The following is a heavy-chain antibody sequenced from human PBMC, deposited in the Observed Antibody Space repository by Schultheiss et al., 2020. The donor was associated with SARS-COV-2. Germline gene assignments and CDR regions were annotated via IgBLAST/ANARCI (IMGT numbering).Heavy chain of an antibody. J-gene: IGHJ6*03. CDR3: ARGSYDFWSSYYYYYMDV. CDR1: GGSFSGYY. V-gene: IGHV4-34*01. Sequence: SETLSLTCAVYGGSFSGYYWSWIRQPPGKGLEWIGEINHGEATNYNPSLKSRVTISVDTFKKQFSLKLNSVTAADTAVYFCARGSYDFWSSYYYYYMDVWGKGTTVTVSS. D-gene: IGHD3-3*01. CDR2: INHGEAT.